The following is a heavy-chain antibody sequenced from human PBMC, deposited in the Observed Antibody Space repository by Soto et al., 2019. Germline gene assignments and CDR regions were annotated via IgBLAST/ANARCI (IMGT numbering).Heavy chain of an antibody. J-gene: IGHJ4*02. Sequence: QITLKESGPPLVKPTQTLTLTCTFSGFSLSDSAVGVNWIRQPPGKPLEWLALIYWDDTKHYSSSLRNRLTITMDTSKNQVVLTMTNMDPVDTATYYCAHGSGWLSDQWGQGTLVTVSS. CDR2: IYWDDTK. CDR1: GFSLSDSAVG. D-gene: IGHD6-19*01. CDR3: AHGSGWLSDQ. V-gene: IGHV2-5*02.